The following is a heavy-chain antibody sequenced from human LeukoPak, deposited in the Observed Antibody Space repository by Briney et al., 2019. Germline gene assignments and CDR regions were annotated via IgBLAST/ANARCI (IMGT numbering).Heavy chain of an antibody. D-gene: IGHD3-10*01. CDR1: GFTFSSYA. V-gene: IGHV3-23*01. J-gene: IGHJ3*02. CDR2: ISGSGGST. Sequence: GGSLRLSCAASGFTFSSYAMSWVRQAPGKGLEWVSAISGSGGSTYYADSVKGRFTISRDNSKNTLYLQMNSLRAEDTAVYYCAAYVLLWFGELLNAFGIWGQGTMVTVSS. CDR3: AAYVLLWFGELLNAFGI.